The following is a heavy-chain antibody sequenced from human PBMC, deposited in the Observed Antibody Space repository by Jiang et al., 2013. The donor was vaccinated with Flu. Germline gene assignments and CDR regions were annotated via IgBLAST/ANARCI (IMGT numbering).Heavy chain of an antibody. D-gene: IGHD3-3*01. V-gene: IGHV2-5*06. Sequence: KPTQTLTLTCTFRGFSLRTHGVGVGWIRQPPGKALEWLALIYWDDDKRYRLSLNHRLTITKDTSKNQVVLTMTNMDPVDTATYYCGQISSPAYDFWSGTVDYWGQGILVTVSS. CDR1: GFSLRTHGVG. J-gene: IGHJ4*02. CDR2: IYWDDDK. CDR3: GQISSPAYDFWSGTVDY.